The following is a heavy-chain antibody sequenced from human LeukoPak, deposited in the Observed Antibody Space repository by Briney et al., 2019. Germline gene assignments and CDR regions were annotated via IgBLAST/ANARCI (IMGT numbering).Heavy chain of an antibody. CDR2: INPSGGNI. J-gene: IGHJ6*03. CDR1: GYIFTNFY. D-gene: IGHD6-19*01. Sequence: ASVKVPCKASGYIFTNFYLHWVRQAPGQGLEWMALINPSGGNIRYAQKLQGRVTMTRDTSTTTVYMELSSLRSEDTAVYYCAREGIAVAGRYYYYMDVWGKGTTVTISS. CDR3: AREGIAVAGRYYYYMDV. V-gene: IGHV1-46*04.